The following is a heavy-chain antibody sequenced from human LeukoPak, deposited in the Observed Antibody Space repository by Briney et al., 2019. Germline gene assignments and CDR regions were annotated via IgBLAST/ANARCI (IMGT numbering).Heavy chain of an antibody. CDR3: ARDKRYDSSRYYGKRAAFDI. Sequence: ASVKVSCKASGYTFTSYGISWVRQAPGQGLEWMGWISAYNGNTNYAQKLQGRVTMTTDTSTSTAYMELRSLRSDDTAVYYCARDKRYDSSRYYGKRAAFDIWGQGTMVTVSS. V-gene: IGHV1-18*01. CDR1: GYTFTSYG. CDR2: ISAYNGNT. D-gene: IGHD3-22*01. J-gene: IGHJ3*02.